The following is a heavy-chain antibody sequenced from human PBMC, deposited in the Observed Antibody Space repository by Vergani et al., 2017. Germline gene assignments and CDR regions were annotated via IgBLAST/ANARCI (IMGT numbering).Heavy chain of an antibody. V-gene: IGHV1-69*18. CDR3: ARDPGYYDSSGYHRSGDDY. J-gene: IGHJ4*02. Sequence: QVQLVQSGAEVKKPGSSVKVSCKASGGTFSSYAISWVRQAPGQGLEWMGRIIPIFGTANYAQKSQGRVTITADESTSTAYMELSSLRSEDTAVYYCARDPGYYDSSGYHRSGDDYWGQGTLVTVSS. CDR2: IIPIFGTA. D-gene: IGHD3-22*01. CDR1: GGTFSSYA.